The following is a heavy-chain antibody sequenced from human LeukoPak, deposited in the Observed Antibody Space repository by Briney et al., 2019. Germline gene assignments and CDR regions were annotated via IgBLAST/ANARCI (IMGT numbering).Heavy chain of an antibody. J-gene: IGHJ4*02. CDR2: IKQDGSER. CDR3: ARGPSGGNGFSY. V-gene: IGHV3-7*04. D-gene: IGHD2-15*01. CDR1: GFTFSSYA. Sequence: GGSLRLSCAASGFTFSSYAMSWVRQAPGKGLEWVANIKQDGSERYYVDSVKGRFTISRDNAKNSLYLQMNSLRAVDTAVYYCARGPSGGNGFSYWGLGTLVTVSS.